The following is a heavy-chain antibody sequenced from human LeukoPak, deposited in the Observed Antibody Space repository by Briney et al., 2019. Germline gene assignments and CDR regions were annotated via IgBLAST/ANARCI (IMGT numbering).Heavy chain of an antibody. CDR1: GDSISTTNYY. D-gene: IGHD3-3*01. V-gene: IGHV4-39*01. Sequence: SETLSLTCAVSGDSISTTNYYWGWIRQPPGKGLEWIGIIYYSGTTHYNPSLKSRVTVLVDTSKNQFSLKLSSVTDADTAVYYCARVRRSLNWFDSWGQGTLVTVSS. CDR2: IYYSGTT. J-gene: IGHJ5*01. CDR3: ARVRRSLNWFDS.